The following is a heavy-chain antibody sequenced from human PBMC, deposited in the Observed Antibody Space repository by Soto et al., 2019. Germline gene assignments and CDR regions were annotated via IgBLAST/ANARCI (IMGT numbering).Heavy chain of an antibody. CDR3: AKYRYGDYGNYYYRMDV. J-gene: IGHJ6*02. Sequence: PGGSLRLSCAASGFTFSSYGMHWVRQAPGKGLEWVAVISYDGSNKYYADSVKGRFTISRDNSKNTLYLQMNSLRAEDTAVYYCAKYRYGDYGNYYYRMDVWGQGTTVTVSS. D-gene: IGHD4-17*01. V-gene: IGHV3-30*18. CDR2: ISYDGSNK. CDR1: GFTFSSYG.